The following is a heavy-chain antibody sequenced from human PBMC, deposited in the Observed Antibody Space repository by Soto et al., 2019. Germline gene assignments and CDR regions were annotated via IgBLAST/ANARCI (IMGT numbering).Heavy chain of an antibody. CDR3: ARDPARYYYGMDV. J-gene: IGHJ6*02. CDR1: CGSIISYY. CDR2: IYTSGST. V-gene: IGHV4-4*07. Sequence: SETLSLTCTFSCGSIISYYWSWIRQPAGKGLEWIGRIYTSGSTNYNPSLKSRVTMSVDTSKNQFSLKLSSVTAADTAVYYCARDPARYYYGMDVWGQGTTVTVSS.